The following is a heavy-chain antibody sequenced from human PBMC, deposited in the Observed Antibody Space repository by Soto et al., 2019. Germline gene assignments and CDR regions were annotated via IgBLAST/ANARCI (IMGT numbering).Heavy chain of an antibody. CDR2: ISSSGSTI. D-gene: IGHD3-10*01. CDR3: ASLYGSGSYDYYYYGMDV. V-gene: IGHV3-11*01. CDR1: GFTFSDYY. Sequence: QVQLVESGGGLVKPGGSLRLSCAASGFTFSDYYMSWIRQAPGKGLEWVSYISSSGSTIYYADSVKGRFTISRDNAKNSLYRQRSSLRAEDPAVYYCASLYGSGSYDYYYYGMDVWGQGTTVTVSS. J-gene: IGHJ6*02.